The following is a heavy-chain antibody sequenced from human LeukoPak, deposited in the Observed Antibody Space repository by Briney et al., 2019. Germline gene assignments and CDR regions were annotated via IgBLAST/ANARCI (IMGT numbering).Heavy chain of an antibody. D-gene: IGHD6-13*01. CDR2: IKQDGSEK. CDR1: GFTVSSNY. CDR3: ARDGFVGAADY. Sequence: GGSLRLSCAASGFTVSSNYMSWVRQAPGKGLEWVANIKQDGSEKQYVDSVRGRFTISRDNAKNSLYLQMNSLRVEDTAVYYCARDGFVGAADYWGQGTLVTVSS. V-gene: IGHV3-7*01. J-gene: IGHJ4*02.